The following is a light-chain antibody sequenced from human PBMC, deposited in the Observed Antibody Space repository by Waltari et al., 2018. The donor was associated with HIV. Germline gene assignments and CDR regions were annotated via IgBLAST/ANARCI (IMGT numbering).Light chain of an antibody. J-gene: IGKJ2*01. V-gene: IGKV2D-29*01. Sequence: DIVLAQAPLSLSVTPGQTASIACKSSQTLLHSDGRTFLYWYVQKPGQPPQLLIYEVSNRFSGVPERFSGSGSGTDFTLKISGVEPGDVGVYYCMQTKTLLRTFGQGTKL. CDR3: MQTKTLLRT. CDR2: EVS. CDR1: QTLLHSDGRTF.